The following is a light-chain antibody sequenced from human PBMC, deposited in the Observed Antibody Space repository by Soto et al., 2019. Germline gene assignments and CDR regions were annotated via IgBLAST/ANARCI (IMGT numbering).Light chain of an antibody. CDR2: EAS. J-gene: IGKJ2*01. CDR3: QQYHSDYT. CDR1: QSISSW. V-gene: IGKV1-5*03. Sequence: DIQMTQSPSTLSASVGDRVTITCRASQSISSWLAWYQQKPGTAPKLLIYEASGLESGVPSRFSGSGSGTEVTLPICSWQPYDCATYYFQQYHSDYTFGQGTKLQL.